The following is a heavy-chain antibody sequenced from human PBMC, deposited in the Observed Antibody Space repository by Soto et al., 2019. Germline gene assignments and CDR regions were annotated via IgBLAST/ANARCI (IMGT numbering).Heavy chain of an antibody. CDR2: TSYDGSNK. D-gene: IGHD2-21*01. CDR3: ARVSIVQGALDY. J-gene: IGHJ4*02. V-gene: IGHV3-30-3*01. CDR1: GFTFSSYA. Sequence: GGSLRLSCAASGFTFSSYAMHWVRQAPGKGLEWVAVTSYDGSNKYYADSVKGRFTISRDNSKNTLYLQMNSLRAEDTAVYYCARVSIVQGALDYWGQGTLVTVSS.